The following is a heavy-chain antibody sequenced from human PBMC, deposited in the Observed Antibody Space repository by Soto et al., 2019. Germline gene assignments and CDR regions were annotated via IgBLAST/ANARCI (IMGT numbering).Heavy chain of an antibody. D-gene: IGHD6-19*01. CDR2: ISYDGSNK. J-gene: IGHJ4*02. CDR1: GFTFSSYG. V-gene: IGHV3-30*18. Sequence: GGSLRLSCAASGFTFSSYGMHWVRQAPGKGLEWVAVISYDGSNKYYADSVKGRFTISRDNSKNTLYLQMNSLRAEDTAVYYCAKAQQQWLVPPDYWGQGTLVTVSS. CDR3: AKAQQQWLVPPDY.